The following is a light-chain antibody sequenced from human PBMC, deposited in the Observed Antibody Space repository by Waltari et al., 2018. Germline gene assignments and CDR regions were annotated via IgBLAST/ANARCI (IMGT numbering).Light chain of an antibody. CDR3: CSYAGTYTYVL. J-gene: IGLJ2*01. CDR2: EVT. CDR1: SSDVGGYDY. V-gene: IGLV2-11*01. Sequence: QSALTQPRSVSGSPGQSVTISCTGTSSDVGGYDYVSWYRHHPGKAPQVMIYEVTKRPSGVPDRFSGSRSCNTASLTISGLQADDEATYYCCSYAGTYTYVLFGGGTKLTVL.